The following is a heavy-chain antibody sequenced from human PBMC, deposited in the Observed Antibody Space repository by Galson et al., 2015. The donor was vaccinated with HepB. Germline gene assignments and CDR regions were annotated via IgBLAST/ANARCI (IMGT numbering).Heavy chain of an antibody. Sequence: QSGAEVKKPGASVKVSCKASGYTFTSYGISWVRQAPGQGLEWMGWISAYNGNTNYAQKLQGRVTMTEDTSTDTAYMELSSLRSEDTAVYYCATNVEGRYGSGSYPADYWGQGALVTVSS. CDR3: ATNVEGRYGSGSYPADY. J-gene: IGHJ4*02. V-gene: IGHV1-18*04. D-gene: IGHD3-10*01. CDR1: GYTFTSYG. CDR2: ISAYNGNT.